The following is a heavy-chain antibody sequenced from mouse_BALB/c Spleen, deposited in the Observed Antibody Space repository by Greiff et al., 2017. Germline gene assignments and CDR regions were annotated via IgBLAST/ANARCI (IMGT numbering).Heavy chain of an antibody. Sequence: EVQLVESGGGLVQPGGSLKLSCAASGFTFSSYTMSWVRQTPEKRLEWVAYISNGGGSTYYPDTVKGRFTISRDNAKNTLYLQMSSLKSEDTAMYYCARQNWDVYYFDYWGQGTTLTVSS. V-gene: IGHV5-12-2*01. J-gene: IGHJ2*01. D-gene: IGHD4-1*01. CDR2: ISNGGGST. CDR1: GFTFSSYT. CDR3: ARQNWDVYYFDY.